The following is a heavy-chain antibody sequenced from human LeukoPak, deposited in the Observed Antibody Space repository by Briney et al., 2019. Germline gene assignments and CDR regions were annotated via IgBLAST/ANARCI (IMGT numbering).Heavy chain of an antibody. CDR1: GFTFSSYS. V-gene: IGHV3-21*01. J-gene: IGHJ5*02. Sequence: GGSLRLSCAASGFTFSSYSMNWVRQAPGKGLEWVSSISSSSSYIYYADSVKGRFTISRDNAKNSLYLQMNSLRAEDTAVYYCARDSLRNWFDPWGQGTLVTVSS. CDR3: ARDSLRNWFDP. CDR2: ISSSSSYI. D-gene: IGHD4-17*01.